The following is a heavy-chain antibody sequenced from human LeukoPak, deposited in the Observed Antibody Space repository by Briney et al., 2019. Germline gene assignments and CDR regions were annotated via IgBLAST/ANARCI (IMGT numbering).Heavy chain of an antibody. D-gene: IGHD2-15*01. CDR3: ASHGGRRYCSGGSCYRWFDP. V-gene: IGHV3-53*01. CDR1: GFTVSSNY. J-gene: IGHJ5*02. Sequence: PGGSLRLSCAASGFTVSSNYMSWVRQAPGKGLEWVSVIYSGGSTYYADSVKGRFPISRDNSKNTLYLQMNSLRAEDTAVYYCASHGGRRYCSGGSCYRWFDPWGQGTLVTVSS. CDR2: IYSGGST.